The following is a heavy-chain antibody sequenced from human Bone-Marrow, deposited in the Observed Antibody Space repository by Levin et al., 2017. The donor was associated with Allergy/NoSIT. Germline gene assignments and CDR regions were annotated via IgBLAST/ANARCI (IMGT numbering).Heavy chain of an antibody. J-gene: IGHJ4*02. CDR2: ISGGGGNT. Sequence: PGGSLRLSCAASGFTFSSFAMSWVRQAPGKGLEWVSTISGGGGNTNYADSVKGRFTISRDHAKNSVYLQMNSLRVEDTALYYCAWGASSSWYRAGVGDHWGQGTLVTVSS. CDR3: AWGASSSWYRAGVGDH. CDR1: GFTFSSFA. V-gene: IGHV3-23*01. D-gene: IGHD6-13*01.